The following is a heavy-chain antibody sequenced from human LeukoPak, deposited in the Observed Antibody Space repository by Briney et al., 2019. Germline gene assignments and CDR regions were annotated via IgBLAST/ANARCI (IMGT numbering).Heavy chain of an antibody. CDR3: AKRGGTYFSNGFDI. CDR2: ISFDGTNK. CDR1: GFTFSDFG. D-gene: IGHD1-26*01. J-gene: IGHJ3*02. Sequence: GGSLRLSCAASGFTFSDFGMHWVRQAPGKGLEWVAVISFDGTNKYYADSVKGRFTISRDNSKNTLYLQMNRLRLEDTAVYYCAKRGGTYFSNGFDIWGQGTMVTVSS. V-gene: IGHV3-30*18.